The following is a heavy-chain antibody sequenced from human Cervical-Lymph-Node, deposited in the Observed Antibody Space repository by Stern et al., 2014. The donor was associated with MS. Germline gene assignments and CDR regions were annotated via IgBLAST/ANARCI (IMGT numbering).Heavy chain of an antibody. Sequence: QVTLKESGPALVKPTQTLTLTCTVSGFSLSAAAMGVSWVRQPPGKALDWLANIFSNDEKSYNTSLRSRLTISTDTSTSQVVLTLTNVDPVDTGTYYCARIRTRSTGHRYLDYWGQGTLVTVSS. V-gene: IGHV2-26*01. CDR1: GFSLSAAAMG. J-gene: IGHJ4*02. CDR2: IFSNDEK. CDR3: ARIRTRSTGHRYLDY. D-gene: IGHD1-14*01.